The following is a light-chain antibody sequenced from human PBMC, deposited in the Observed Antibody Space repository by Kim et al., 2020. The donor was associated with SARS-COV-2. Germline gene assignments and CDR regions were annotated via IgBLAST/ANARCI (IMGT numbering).Light chain of an antibody. Sequence: SPVERATLSCRARHRVSSSYLAWYQQKPGQAPRLLIYGASNRATGTPDRFSGSGSGTDFTLTISRLEPEDFAVYYCQQYGSSPWTFGPGTKVEIK. CDR1: HRVSSSY. J-gene: IGKJ1*01. CDR2: GAS. CDR3: QQYGSSPWT. V-gene: IGKV3-20*01.